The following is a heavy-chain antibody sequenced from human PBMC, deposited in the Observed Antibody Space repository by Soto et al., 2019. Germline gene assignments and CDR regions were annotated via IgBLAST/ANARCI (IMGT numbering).Heavy chain of an antibody. V-gene: IGHV4-30-4*01. CDR2: IYYSGST. CDR3: ARPARQDAVAGDY. D-gene: IGHD6-19*01. J-gene: IGHJ4*02. Sequence: QVQLQESGPGLVKPSQTLSLTCTVSGGSISSGDYYWSWIRQPPGKGLEWIGYIYYSGSTYYNPSLKSRVTMSIDTSKNQFSLKVSSVTAADTAVYYCARPARQDAVAGDYWGQGTLVTVSS. CDR1: GGSISSGDYY.